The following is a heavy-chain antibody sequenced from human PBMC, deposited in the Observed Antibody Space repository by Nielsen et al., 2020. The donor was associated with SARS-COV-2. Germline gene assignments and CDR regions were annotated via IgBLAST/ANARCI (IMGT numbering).Heavy chain of an antibody. Sequence: GESLKISCAASGFTCSSYWMSWVRQAPGKGLEWVANIKQDGSEKYYVDSVKGRFTISRDNAKNSLYLQMNSLRGEDTAVYYCAGGWFYYDTNALRGDAFDIWGQGTLVTVSS. V-gene: IGHV3-7*01. CDR3: AGGWFYYDTNALRGDAFDI. D-gene: IGHD3-22*01. CDR1: GFTCSSYW. CDR2: IKQDGSEK. J-gene: IGHJ3*02.